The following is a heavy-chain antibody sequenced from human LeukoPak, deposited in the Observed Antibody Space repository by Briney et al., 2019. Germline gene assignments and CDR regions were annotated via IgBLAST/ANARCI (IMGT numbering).Heavy chain of an antibody. J-gene: IGHJ5*02. Sequence: SETLSLTCTVSGGSIISSTYYWGWIRQPPGKGLEWIGTINYSGSTYYNPSLKSRVTISMDTSKNQFSLKLSSVTAADTAVYYCARFGAAIGWFDPWGQGTLVTVSS. D-gene: IGHD6-25*01. V-gene: IGHV4-39*01. CDR3: ARFGAAIGWFDP. CDR1: GGSIISSTYY. CDR2: INYSGST.